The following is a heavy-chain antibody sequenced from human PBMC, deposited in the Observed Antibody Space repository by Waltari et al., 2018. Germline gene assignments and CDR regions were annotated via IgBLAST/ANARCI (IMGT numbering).Heavy chain of an antibody. CDR1: GGSFSGYY. CDR3: ARLGYYDSSGYYYYYYGMDV. V-gene: IGHV4-34*01. Sequence: QVQLQQWGAGLLKPSETLSLTCAVYGGSFSGYYWSWIRQPPGKGLEWIGEINHGGSTNHNPSLKGRVTVSVDTSKNQFSLKLSSVTAADTAVYYCARLGYYDSSGYYYYYYGMDVWGQGTTVTVSS. J-gene: IGHJ6*02. D-gene: IGHD3-22*01. CDR2: INHGGST.